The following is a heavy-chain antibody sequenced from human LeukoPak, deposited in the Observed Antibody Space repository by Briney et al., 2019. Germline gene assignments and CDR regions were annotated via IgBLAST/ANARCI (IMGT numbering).Heavy chain of an antibody. CDR3: AGFRGSGSHTLYSFDY. V-gene: IGHV3-23*01. Sequence: PGGSLRLPCAASGFPFSINAMSWVRQAPGKGLEWVSGISGTGGGTFYADSVKGRFSISRDDSINTLYLQMSSLRAEDTAVYYCAGFRGSGSHTLYSFDYWGQGSLVTVSS. J-gene: IGHJ4*02. CDR2: ISGTGGGT. D-gene: IGHD3-10*01. CDR1: GFPFSINA.